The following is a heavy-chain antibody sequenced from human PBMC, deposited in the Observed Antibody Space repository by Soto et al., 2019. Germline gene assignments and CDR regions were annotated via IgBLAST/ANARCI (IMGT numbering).Heavy chain of an antibody. Sequence: SDTLSLTCAVSGCSISSSNWLVWIRQPPGKGLEWIGYIYYSGSTYYNPSLKSRVTMSIDTSKNQFSLKLSSVTAVDTAVYYCARTYYGDYKRLDYWGQGPLVTVSS. J-gene: IGHJ4*02. CDR2: IYYSGST. CDR3: ARTYYGDYKRLDY. V-gene: IGHV4-28*01. CDR1: GCSISSSNW. D-gene: IGHD4-17*01.